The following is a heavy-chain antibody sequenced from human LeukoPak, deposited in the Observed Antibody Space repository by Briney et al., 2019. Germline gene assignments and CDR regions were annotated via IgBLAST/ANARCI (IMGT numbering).Heavy chain of an antibody. CDR2: IYYSGST. V-gene: IGHV4-39*01. J-gene: IGHJ5*02. Sequence: SETLSLTCTVSGGSISSSSYYWGWIRQSPGKGLEWIGSIYYSGSTYYNPSLKSRVTISVDTSKNQFSLKLSSVTAADTAVYYCARHKTNWFDPWGQGTLVTVSS. CDR1: GGSISSSSYY. CDR3: ARHKTNWFDP.